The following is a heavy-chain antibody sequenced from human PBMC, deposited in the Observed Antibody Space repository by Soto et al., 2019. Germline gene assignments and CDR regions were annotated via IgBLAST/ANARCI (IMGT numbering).Heavy chain of an antibody. CDR2: IKSKGEGEAI. CDR3: TAHRENIF. V-gene: IGHV3-15*01. Sequence: PGGSLRLSCAVSGVHFHTAWMNWVRQAPGQGLEWVGRIKSKGEGEAIDYAAPVKGRFSISRDDSKNTFYLQMNGLKTEDTAVYYCTAHRENIFWGQGTPVTVSS. CDR1: GVHFHTAW. J-gene: IGHJ4*02.